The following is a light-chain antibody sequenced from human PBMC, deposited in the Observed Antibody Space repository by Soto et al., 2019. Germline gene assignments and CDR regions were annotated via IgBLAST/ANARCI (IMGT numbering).Light chain of an antibody. Sequence: VMTQSPATLSVSPCERATLSSRASQSISSNLAWYQQKPGQAPRLLMYEASNRATGIPARFSGGGSGTDFTLTISSLEPEDFAVYYCQQRSDWPWTFGQGTKVDIK. CDR2: EAS. CDR3: QQRSDWPWT. V-gene: IGKV3-11*01. CDR1: QSISSN. J-gene: IGKJ1*01.